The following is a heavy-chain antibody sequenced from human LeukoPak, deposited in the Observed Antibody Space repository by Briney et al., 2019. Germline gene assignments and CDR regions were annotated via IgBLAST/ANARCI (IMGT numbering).Heavy chain of an antibody. CDR3: AKSGYNNFDWLFPPYYYYMDV. CDR2: ISYDGSNK. D-gene: IGHD3-9*01. V-gene: IGHV3-30*18. CDR1: GFTFSSYG. J-gene: IGHJ6*03. Sequence: GRSLRLSCAASGFTFSSYGMHWVRQAPGKGLEWVAVISYDGSNKYYADSVKGRFTISRDNSKNTLYLQMNSLRAEDTAVYYRAKSGYNNFDWLFPPYYYYMDVWGKGTTVTVSS.